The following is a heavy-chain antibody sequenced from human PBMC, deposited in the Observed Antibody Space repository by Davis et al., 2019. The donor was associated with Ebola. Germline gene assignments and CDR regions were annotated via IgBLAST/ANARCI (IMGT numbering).Heavy chain of an antibody. CDR1: GYTFTGYY. V-gene: IGHV1-2*04. CDR2: INPNSGDT. J-gene: IGHJ4*02. CDR3: ARDQVCSGATCYAYFDF. Sequence: AASVKVSCKASGYTFTGYYIHWVRQAPGQGLEWMGWINPNSGDTKYSQKFQGWVTMTRDTPISTAYMELNRLTSDDTAVYYCARDQVCSGATCYAYFDFWCQGTLVTVSS. D-gene: IGHD2-15*01.